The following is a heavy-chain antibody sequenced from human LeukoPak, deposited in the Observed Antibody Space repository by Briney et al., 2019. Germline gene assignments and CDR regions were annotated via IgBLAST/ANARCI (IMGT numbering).Heavy chain of an antibody. V-gene: IGHV4-39*07. D-gene: IGHD3-9*01. J-gene: IGHJ4*02. CDR1: GGSISSSSYY. Sequence: PSETLSLTCTVSGGSISSSSYYWGWIRQPPGKGLEWIGSIYYSGSTYYNPSLKSRVTISVDTSKNQFSLKLSSVTAADTAVYYCASLGDILTGYYTIYYFDYWGQGTLVTVSS. CDR3: ASLGDILTGYYTIYYFDY. CDR2: IYYSGST.